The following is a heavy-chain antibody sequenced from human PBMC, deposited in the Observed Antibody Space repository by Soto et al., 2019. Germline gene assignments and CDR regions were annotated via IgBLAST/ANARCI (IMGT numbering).Heavy chain of an antibody. Sequence: QVQLVESGGGVVQPGRSLRLSCAASGFTFSNYGMHWVRQAPGKGLEWLAVILNDGGDQNYGDSVKGRFTISRDNSKNTLYLQINSLRVEDTAVYSCARDDDRPDNGLDMWGQGTMVTVSS. CDR2: ILNDGGDQ. CDR1: GFTFSNYG. V-gene: IGHV3-30*19. CDR3: ARDDDRPDNGLDM. J-gene: IGHJ3*02. D-gene: IGHD2-8*01.